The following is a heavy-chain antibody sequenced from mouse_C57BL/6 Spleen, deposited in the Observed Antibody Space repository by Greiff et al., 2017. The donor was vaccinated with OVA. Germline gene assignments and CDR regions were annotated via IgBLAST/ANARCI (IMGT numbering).Heavy chain of an antibody. CDR3: ASHEEASDSAGYDYFDY. CDR1: GYTFTEYT. J-gene: IGHJ2*01. Sequence: QVQLQQSGAELVKPGASVKLSCKASGYTFTEYTIHWVKQRPGQGLEWIGWFYPGSGSIKYNEKFKDKATLTGDKSSSTVYMELSRLTSEDSAVYFCASHEEASDSAGYDYFDYWGQGTTLTVSS. D-gene: IGHD3-2*02. V-gene: IGHV1-62-2*01. CDR2: FYPGSGSI.